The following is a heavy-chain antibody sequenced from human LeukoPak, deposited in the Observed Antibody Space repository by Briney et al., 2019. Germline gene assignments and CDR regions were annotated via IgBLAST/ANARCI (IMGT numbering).Heavy chain of an antibody. CDR1: GFTFDDHG. J-gene: IGHJ1*01. V-gene: IGHV3-20*04. Sequence: PGGSLRLSCAASGFTFDDHGMSWVRQVPGKGLEWVSAINWDGGSTGAADSVRGRFTISRDNAQNSLYLQMNSLRAEDTAVYYCARGALYDSSGNRYFQPWGQGTLVTVSS. CDR3: ARGALYDSSGNRYFQP. D-gene: IGHD3-22*01. CDR2: INWDGGST.